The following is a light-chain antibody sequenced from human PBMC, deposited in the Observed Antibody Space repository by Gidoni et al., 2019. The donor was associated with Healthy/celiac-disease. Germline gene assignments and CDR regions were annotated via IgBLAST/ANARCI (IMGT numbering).Light chain of an antibody. CDR3: QSYDSSLSVV. V-gene: IGLV1-40*01. Sequence: QSVLTQPPSVSGAPGPRVTISCTGSSSNIGAGYDVHWYQQLPGTAPKLLIYGNSHRPSGVPDRFSGSKSGTSASLAITGLQAEDEADYYCQSYDSSLSVVFGGGTKLTVL. CDR2: GNS. CDR1: SSNIGAGYD. J-gene: IGLJ2*01.